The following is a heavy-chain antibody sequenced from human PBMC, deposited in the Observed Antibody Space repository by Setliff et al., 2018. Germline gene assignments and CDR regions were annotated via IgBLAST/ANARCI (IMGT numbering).Heavy chain of an antibody. CDR1: GYSISSGYY. V-gene: IGHV4-38-2*02. J-gene: IGHJ5*02. Sequence: SETLSLTCTVSGYSISSGYYWGWIRQPPGKGLEWIGSIYHSGYTYYNPSLKSRVTISVDTSKNQFSLKLSSVTAADTAVYYCARGGGNEAWFDPWGQGTLVTVSS. CDR2: IYHSGYT. CDR3: ARGGGNEAWFDP. D-gene: IGHD1-1*01.